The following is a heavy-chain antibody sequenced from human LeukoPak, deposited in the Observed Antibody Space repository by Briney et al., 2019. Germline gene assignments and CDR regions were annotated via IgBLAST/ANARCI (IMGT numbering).Heavy chain of an antibody. V-gene: IGHV1-18*01. CDR2: ISAYNGNT. Sequence: ASVKVSCKASGYTSTSYGISWVRQAPGQGLEWMGWISAYNGNTNYAQKLQGRVTMTTDTSTSTAYMELRSLRSDDTAVYYCARGYCSSTSCYLFDYWGQGTLVTVSS. D-gene: IGHD2-2*01. CDR3: ARGYCSSTSCYLFDY. CDR1: GYTSTSYG. J-gene: IGHJ4*02.